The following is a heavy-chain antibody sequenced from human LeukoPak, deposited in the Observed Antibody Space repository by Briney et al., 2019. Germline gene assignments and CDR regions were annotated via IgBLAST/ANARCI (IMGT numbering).Heavy chain of an antibody. CDR1: GGSFSGYY. CDR3: AQGGYSYGYNWFDP. D-gene: IGHD5-18*01. Sequence: PSETLSLTCAVYGGSFSGYYWSWIRQPPGKGLEWIGEINHSGSTNYNPSLKSRVTISVDTSKNQFSLKLSSVTAADTAVYYCAQGGYSYGYNWFDPWGQGTLVTVSS. J-gene: IGHJ5*02. V-gene: IGHV4-34*01. CDR2: INHSGST.